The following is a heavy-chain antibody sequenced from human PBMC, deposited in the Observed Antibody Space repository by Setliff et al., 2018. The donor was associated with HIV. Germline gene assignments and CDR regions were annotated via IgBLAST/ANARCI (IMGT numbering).Heavy chain of an antibody. J-gene: IGHJ6*03. CDR3: ARGITIFGVVIMGYYMDV. Sequence: GGSLRLSCAASGFTFSNYWMSWVRQAPGKGLEWVANIKKHGSEKDYVDSVKGRFTISRDNAKNSLYLQINSLRAEDTAVYYCARGITIFGVVIMGYYMDVWGKGTTVTVSS. CDR1: GFTFSNYW. CDR2: IKKHGSEK. D-gene: IGHD3-3*01. V-gene: IGHV3-7*03.